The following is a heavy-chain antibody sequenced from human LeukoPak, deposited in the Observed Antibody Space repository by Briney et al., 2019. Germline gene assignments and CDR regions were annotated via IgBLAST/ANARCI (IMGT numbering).Heavy chain of an antibody. D-gene: IGHD1-1*01. J-gene: IGHJ4*02. CDR1: GFTVSSNY. CDR3: TRDRGAYNLYDY. Sequence: PGGSLRLSCAASGFTVSSNYMNWVRQAPGKGLEWVGFIRSKAYGETADYAASVKGRFTISRDDSKAIAYLQMNSLKTEDTAVYHCTRDRGAYNLYDYWGQGTLVTVSS. V-gene: IGHV3-49*04. CDR2: IRSKAYGETA.